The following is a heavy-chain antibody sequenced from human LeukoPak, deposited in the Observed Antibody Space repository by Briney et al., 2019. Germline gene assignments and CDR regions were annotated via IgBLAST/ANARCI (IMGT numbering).Heavy chain of an antibody. CDR1: GGSISSGDYY. CDR2: IYYRGST. CDR3: ARGGDYGDYDY. J-gene: IGHJ4*02. V-gene: IGHV4-30-4*01. Sequence: SETLSLTCTVSGGSISSGDYYWSWIRQPPGKGLEWIGYIYYRGSTYYNPSLKSRVTISVDTSKNQFSLKLSSVTAADTAVYYCARGGDYGDYDYWGQGTLVTVSS. D-gene: IGHD4-17*01.